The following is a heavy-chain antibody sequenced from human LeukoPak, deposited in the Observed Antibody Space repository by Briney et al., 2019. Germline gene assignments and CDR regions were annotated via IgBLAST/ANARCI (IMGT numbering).Heavy chain of an antibody. D-gene: IGHD6-13*01. CDR2: IYHNGST. Sequence: SETLSLTCTVSGYSISSGYYWGWIRQPPGKGLEWIGSIYHNGSTYYNPSLKSRVTISVDTSKNQFSLKLSSVTAADTAVYYCASGPGYSSSWVDAFDIWGQGTMVTVSS. CDR1: GYSISSGYY. J-gene: IGHJ3*02. V-gene: IGHV4-38-2*02. CDR3: ASGPGYSSSWVDAFDI.